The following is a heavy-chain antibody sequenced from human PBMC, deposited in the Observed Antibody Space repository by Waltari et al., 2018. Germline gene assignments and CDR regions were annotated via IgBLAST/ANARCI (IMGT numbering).Heavy chain of an antibody. CDR2: INPNSGGT. CDR1: GYTFTGYY. CDR3: ARDGIAAPFYYYYGMDV. V-gene: IGHV1-2*02. Sequence: QVQLVQSGAEVKTPGASVTVSCKASGYTFTGYYMHWVRQAPGQGLAWMGWINPNSGGTNYAQKFQGRVTMTRDTSISTAYMELSRLRSDDTAVYYCARDGIAAPFYYYYGMDVWGQGTTVTVSS. D-gene: IGHD6-6*01. J-gene: IGHJ6*02.